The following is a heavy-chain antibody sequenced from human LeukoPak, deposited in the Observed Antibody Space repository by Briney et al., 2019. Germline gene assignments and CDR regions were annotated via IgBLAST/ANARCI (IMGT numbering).Heavy chain of an antibody. CDR3: AKDTKGIYYYGSGTALVG. CDR1: GFTFRSYD. V-gene: IGHV3-23*01. Sequence: GGSLRLSCAASGFTFRSYDMSWVRQAPGKGLEWVSGISGSGGRTDYADSVKGRFTISRDNSKNTLYLQMNSLRVEDTAVYYCAKDTKGIYYYGSGTALVGWGQGTLVTVSS. D-gene: IGHD3-10*01. J-gene: IGHJ4*02. CDR2: ISGSGGRT.